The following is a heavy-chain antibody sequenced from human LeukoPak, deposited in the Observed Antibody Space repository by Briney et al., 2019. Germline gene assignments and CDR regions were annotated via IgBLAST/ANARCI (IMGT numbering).Heavy chain of an antibody. Sequence: PSETLSLTCTVPGGSVSSGSYYWSWIRQPPGKGLEWIGYIYYSGSTNYNPSLKSRVTMSVDTSKNQFSLKLSSVTAADTAVYYCASNLSGSYYNWFDPWGQGTLVTVSS. CDR1: GGSVSSGSYY. CDR2: IYYSGST. D-gene: IGHD1-26*01. V-gene: IGHV4-61*01. J-gene: IGHJ5*02. CDR3: ASNLSGSYYNWFDP.